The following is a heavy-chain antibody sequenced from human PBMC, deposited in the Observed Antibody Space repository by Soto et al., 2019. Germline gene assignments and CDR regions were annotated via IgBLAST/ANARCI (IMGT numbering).Heavy chain of an antibody. J-gene: IGHJ4*02. CDR1: GSQFKNFT. V-gene: IGHV3-23*01. CDR2: ISGSGAIT. CDR3: AKDRQFRSYYESAGHYNN. D-gene: IGHD3-10*01. Sequence: EVQLLESGGGLVQPGGPLDPPCEASGSQFKNFTLRWVRQPQGRGLEWVSGISGSGAITYYADSVRGRFTISRDNSKNTLYLQLNSLRAEDTAIYYCAKDRQFRSYYESAGHYNNWGQGTLVTVSS.